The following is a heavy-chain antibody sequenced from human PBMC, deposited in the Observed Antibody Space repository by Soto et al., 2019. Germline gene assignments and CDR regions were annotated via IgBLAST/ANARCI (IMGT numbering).Heavy chain of an antibody. Sequence: GGSLRLSCAASGFTFSSYSMNWVRQAPGKGLEWVSSISSSSSYIYYADSVKGRFTISRDNAKNSLYLRMNSPRAEDTAVYYCARDLAARNPYYFDYWGQGTLVTVSS. J-gene: IGHJ4*02. CDR3: ARDLAARNPYYFDY. CDR1: GFTFSSYS. V-gene: IGHV3-21*01. D-gene: IGHD6-6*01. CDR2: ISSSSSYI.